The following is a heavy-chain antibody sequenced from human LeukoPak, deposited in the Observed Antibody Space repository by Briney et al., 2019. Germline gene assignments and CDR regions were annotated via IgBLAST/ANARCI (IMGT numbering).Heavy chain of an antibody. CDR3: VRHQNWSFDY. V-gene: IGHV3-7*03. CDR1: GFTFNTYW. D-gene: IGHD3-3*01. CDR2: INQDGSET. J-gene: IGHJ4*02. Sequence: GGSLRLSCATSGFTFNTYWMTWVRQAPGKGPQWVSHINQDGSETYYVDSVKGRFTISRDNAKNSVYLQMNSLTTEDTALYYCVRHQNWSFDYWGQGTRVTVSS.